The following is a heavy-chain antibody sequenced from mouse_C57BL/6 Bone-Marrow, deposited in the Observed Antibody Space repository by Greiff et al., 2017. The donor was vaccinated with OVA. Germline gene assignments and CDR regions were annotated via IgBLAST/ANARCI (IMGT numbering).Heavy chain of an antibody. J-gene: IGHJ2*01. V-gene: IGHV1-52*01. Sequence: VQLQQPGAELVRPGSSVKLSCKASGYTFTSYWMHWVKQRPIQGLEWIGNIDPSDSETHYNQKIKDKATLTVDKSSSTAYMQLSSLTSEDSAVYYCARSRYYGRGNFDYWGQGTTLTVSS. CDR3: ARSRYYGRGNFDY. D-gene: IGHD1-1*01. CDR1: GYTFTSYW. CDR2: IDPSDSET.